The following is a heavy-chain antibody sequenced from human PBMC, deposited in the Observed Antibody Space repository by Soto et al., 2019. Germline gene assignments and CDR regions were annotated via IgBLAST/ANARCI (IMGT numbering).Heavy chain of an antibody. V-gene: IGHV4-31*03. D-gene: IGHD1-1*01. Sequence: QVQLQESGPGLVKPSQTLSLTCTVSAGSISSGRYYWSWIRQHPGKGLEWIGYISYSGSTSYNPSLKSRVTMSVDTSKNQFSLKRSSVTAADTAVYYCARDPGGGYYYYGMDVWGQGTTVTVSS. CDR3: ARDPGGGYYYYGMDV. CDR1: AGSISSGRYY. CDR2: ISYSGST. J-gene: IGHJ6*02.